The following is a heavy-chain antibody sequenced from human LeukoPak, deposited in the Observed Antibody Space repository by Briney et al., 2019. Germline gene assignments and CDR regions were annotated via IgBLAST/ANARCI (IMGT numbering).Heavy chain of an antibody. D-gene: IGHD4-17*01. Sequence: SETLSLTCTVSGGSISSSSYYWGWIHQPPGKGLEWIGSIYYSGSTYYNPSLKSRVTISVDTSKNQFSLKLSSVTAADTAVYYCARQHDYGDYNAFDIWGQGTMVTVSS. CDR3: ARQHDYGDYNAFDI. CDR1: GGSISSSSYY. CDR2: IYYSGST. J-gene: IGHJ3*02. V-gene: IGHV4-39*01.